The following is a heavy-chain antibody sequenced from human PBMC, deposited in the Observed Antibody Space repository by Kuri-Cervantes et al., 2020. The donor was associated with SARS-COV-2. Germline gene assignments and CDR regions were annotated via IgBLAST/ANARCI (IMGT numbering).Heavy chain of an antibody. D-gene: IGHD4-17*01. CDR3: AREGGYGDPAEIDY. CDR2: IYYSGST. V-gene: IGHV4-61*01. CDR1: GGSVSSGSYY. Sequence: SETLSLTCTVSGGSVSSGSYYWSWIRQPPGKGLERIGYIYYSGSTNYNPSLKSRVTMSVDTSKNRFSLKLSSVTAADTAVYYCAREGGYGDPAEIDYWGQGTLVTVSS. J-gene: IGHJ4*02.